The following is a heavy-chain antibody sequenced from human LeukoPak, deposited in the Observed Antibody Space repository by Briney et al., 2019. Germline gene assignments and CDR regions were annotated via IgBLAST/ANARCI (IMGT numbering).Heavy chain of an antibody. J-gene: IGHJ3*02. CDR1: GGSISSYY. Sequence: SETLSLTCTVSGGSISSYYWSWIRQPPGKGLEWIGYIYYSGSTNYNPSLKSRVTISVDTFKNQFSLKLSSVTAADTAVYYCARWVAGAFDIWGQGTMVTVSS. CDR3: ARWVAGAFDI. CDR2: IYYSGST. V-gene: IGHV4-59*01. D-gene: IGHD2-15*01.